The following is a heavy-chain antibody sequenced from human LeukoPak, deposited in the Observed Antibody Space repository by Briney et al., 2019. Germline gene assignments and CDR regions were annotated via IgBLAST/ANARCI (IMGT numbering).Heavy chain of an antibody. D-gene: IGHD5-18*01. Sequence: GGSLRLSCAASGFTFSGYAMSWVRQAPGKGLEWVSAISKTSGDIYYADSVEGRFTSSRENYKNTLYVQMNSLTAEDTAVYYCAKDPGSNSYGSFDNWGQGTLVTVSS. CDR1: GFTFSGYA. V-gene: IGHV3-23*01. CDR2: ISKTSGDI. J-gene: IGHJ4*02. CDR3: AKDPGSNSYGSFDN.